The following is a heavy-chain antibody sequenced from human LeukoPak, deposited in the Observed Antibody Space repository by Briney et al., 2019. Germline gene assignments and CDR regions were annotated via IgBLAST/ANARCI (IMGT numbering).Heavy chain of an antibody. CDR3: AHRRRCTDHDSQDYFDY. J-gene: IGHJ4*02. V-gene: IGHV2-5*02. CDR1: GFSLSTRGVG. D-gene: IGHD3-3*01. CDR2: IYWDDDK. Sequence: ESGPTLLKPTQTLTLTCTFSGFSLSTRGVGVGWIRQPPGKALEWLALIYWDDDKRYSPSLKSRLTITKDTPKNQVVLTMANMDPVDTATYYCAHRRRCTDHDSQDYFDYWGQGTLVTVSS.